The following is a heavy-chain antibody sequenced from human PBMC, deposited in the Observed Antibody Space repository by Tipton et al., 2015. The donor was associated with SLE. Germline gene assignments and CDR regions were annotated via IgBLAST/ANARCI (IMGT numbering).Heavy chain of an antibody. CDR2: IYYSGRT. CDR3: AREGQYQGWFDP. D-gene: IGHD2-2*01. V-gene: IGHV4-39*07. J-gene: IGHJ5*02. Sequence: LRLSCTVSGGSISRSSHYWGWIRQPPGKGLEWIGSIYYSGRTYYNSSLKSRVTISVDTSKNQFSLKLSSVTDADTAVYYCAREGQYQGWFDPWGQGTLVTVSS. CDR1: GGSISRSSHY.